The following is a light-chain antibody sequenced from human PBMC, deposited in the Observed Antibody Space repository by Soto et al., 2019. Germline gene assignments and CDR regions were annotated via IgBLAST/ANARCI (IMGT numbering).Light chain of an antibody. V-gene: IGLV2-14*03. J-gene: IGLJ2*01. CDR3: CSYTTSSTVL. CDR1: SSDVGGYNY. CDR2: DVS. Sequence: QSAPTQPASVSGSPGQSITISCTGTSSDVGGYNYVSWYQQHPGKAPKLMIYDVSNRPSGVSNRFSGSKSGNTASLTISGLQAEDEADYYCCSYTTSSTVLLGGGTKLTVL.